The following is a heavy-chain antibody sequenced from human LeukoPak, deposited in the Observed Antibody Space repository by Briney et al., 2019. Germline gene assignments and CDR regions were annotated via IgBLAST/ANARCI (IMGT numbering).Heavy chain of an antibody. J-gene: IGHJ5*02. CDR1: GYTFTGYY. Sequence: ASVKVSCKASGYTFTGYYMHWVRQAPGRGLEWMGWINPNSGGTNYAQKFQGRVTMTRDTSISTAYMELSRLRSDDTAVYYCARAVVATTPLVPFDPWGQGTLVTVSS. CDR3: ARAVVATTPLVPFDP. V-gene: IGHV1-2*02. D-gene: IGHD5-12*01. CDR2: INPNSGGT.